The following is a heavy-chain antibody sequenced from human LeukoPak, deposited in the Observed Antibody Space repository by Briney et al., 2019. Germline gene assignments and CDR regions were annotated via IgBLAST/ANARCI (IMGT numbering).Heavy chain of an antibody. Sequence: GGSLRLSCVASGFTFSNYWMSWVRQAPGKGLEWVANTKGDGSDKYYVDSVKGRFTISRDNAKNSLYLQMNSLRVEDTALYYCTRTGNLAVAGDYWGQGTLVTVSS. CDR2: TKGDGSDK. J-gene: IGHJ4*02. CDR1: GFTFSNYW. CDR3: TRTGNLAVAGDY. D-gene: IGHD6-19*01. V-gene: IGHV3-7*01.